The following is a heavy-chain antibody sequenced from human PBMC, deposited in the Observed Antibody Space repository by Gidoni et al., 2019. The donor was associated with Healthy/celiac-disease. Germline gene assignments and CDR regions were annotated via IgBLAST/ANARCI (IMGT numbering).Heavy chain of an antibody. CDR1: GFTFSDHY. J-gene: IGHJ6*02. D-gene: IGHD2-2*01. Sequence: EVQLVESGGGLVQPGGSLRLSCAASGFTFSDHYMDWVRQAPGKGLEWFGRTRNKANSYTTEYAASVKGRFTISRDDSKNSLYVQMNSLKTEDTAVYYCARGGGSSNGMDVWGQGTTVTVSS. CDR2: TRNKANSYTT. V-gene: IGHV3-72*01. CDR3: ARGGGSSNGMDV.